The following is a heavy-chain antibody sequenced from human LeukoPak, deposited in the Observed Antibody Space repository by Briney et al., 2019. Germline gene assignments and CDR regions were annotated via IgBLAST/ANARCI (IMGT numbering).Heavy chain of an antibody. V-gene: IGHV3-21*04. D-gene: IGHD3-10*01. CDR3: AKALWFGELGSLYFDY. J-gene: IGHJ4*02. Sequence: GGSLRLSCAASGFTFSSYSMNWVRQAPGKGLEWVSSISSSSSYIYYADSVKGRFTISRDNSKNTLYLQMNSLRAEDTAVYYCAKALWFGELGSLYFDYWGQGTLVTVSS. CDR1: GFTFSSYS. CDR2: ISSSSSYI.